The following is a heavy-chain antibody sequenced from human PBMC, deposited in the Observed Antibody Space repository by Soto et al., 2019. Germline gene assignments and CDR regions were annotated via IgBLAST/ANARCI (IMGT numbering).Heavy chain of an antibody. CDR3: VRESLTVTPRVVFYYGMDV. D-gene: IGHD4-4*01. CDR1: GFTFNDYN. V-gene: IGHV3-48*02. Sequence: GGSLRLSCAASGFTFNDYNMNWVRQAPGKGLEWVAYIRSTSTSIHYADSVRGRFTISRDSAKNSLYLQMNSLRDEDTAVYYCVRESLTVTPRVVFYYGMDVWGQGTTVTVSS. J-gene: IGHJ6*02. CDR2: IRSTSTSI.